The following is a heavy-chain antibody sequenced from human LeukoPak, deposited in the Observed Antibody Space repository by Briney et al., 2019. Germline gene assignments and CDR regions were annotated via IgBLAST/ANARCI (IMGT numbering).Heavy chain of an antibody. CDR2: IYHSGST. V-gene: IGHV4-4*02. CDR1: GGSISSSNW. Sequence: DPSETLSLTCAVSGGSISSSNWWSWVRQPPGKGLEWIGEIYHSGSTNYNPSLKSRVTISVDKSKNQFSLKLSSVTAADTAVYYCARYGMFDDFWTGYIDYWGQGTLVTVSS. J-gene: IGHJ4*02. CDR3: ARYGMFDDFWTGYIDY. D-gene: IGHD3/OR15-3a*01.